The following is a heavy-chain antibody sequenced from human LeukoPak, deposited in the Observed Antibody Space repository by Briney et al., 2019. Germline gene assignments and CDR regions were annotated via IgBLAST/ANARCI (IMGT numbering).Heavy chain of an antibody. V-gene: IGHV3-30-3*01. D-gene: IGHD3-22*01. CDR3: ARDRGNTITYYYDSSGSPLDY. J-gene: IGHJ4*02. CDR2: ISYDGSNK. Sequence: GGSLRLSCAASGFTFSSYAMHWVRQAPGKGLEWVAVISYDGSNKYYADSVKGRFTISRDNSKNTLYLQMNSLRAEDTAVYYCARDRGNTITYYYDSSGSPLDYWGQGTLVTVSS. CDR1: GFTFSSYA.